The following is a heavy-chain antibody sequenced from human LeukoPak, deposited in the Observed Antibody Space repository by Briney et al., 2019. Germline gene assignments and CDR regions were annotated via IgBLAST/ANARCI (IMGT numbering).Heavy chain of an antibody. CDR3: ARGYVAARLYYYYYMDV. V-gene: IGHV1-8*03. CDR1: GYTFTSYD. D-gene: IGHD6-6*01. Sequence: ASVMVSCKASGYTFTSYDINWVRQATGQGLEWMGWMNPNSGNTGYAQKLQGRVTITRNTSISTAYMELSSLRSEDTAVYYCARGYVAARLYYYYYMDVWGKGTTVTVSS. CDR2: MNPNSGNT. J-gene: IGHJ6*03.